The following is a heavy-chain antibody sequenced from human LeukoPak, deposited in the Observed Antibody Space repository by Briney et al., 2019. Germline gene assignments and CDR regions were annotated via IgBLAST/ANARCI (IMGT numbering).Heavy chain of an antibody. D-gene: IGHD3-16*01. Sequence: GGSLRLSCAASGFTFSSYSMNWVRQAPGKGLEWVSSTSSSSSYIYYADSVKGRFTISRDNAKNSLYLQMNSLGAEDTAVYYSARDYVPCDHCYFWGQGNLVTVSS. CDR3: ARDYVPCDHCYF. CDR1: GFTFSSYS. CDR2: TSSSSSYI. J-gene: IGHJ4*02. V-gene: IGHV3-21*01.